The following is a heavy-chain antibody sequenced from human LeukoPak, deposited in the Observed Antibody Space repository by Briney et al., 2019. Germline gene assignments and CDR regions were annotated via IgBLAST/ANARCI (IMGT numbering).Heavy chain of an antibody. J-gene: IGHJ4*02. V-gene: IGHV4-39*01. CDR1: GGSISSSSYY. CDR2: IYYSGST. CDR3: ARTGRGSVDY. D-gene: IGHD1-26*01. Sequence: PSETLSLTCTVSGGSISSSSYYWGWIRKPPGKGLEWIGSIYYSGSTYYNPSLKSRVTISVDTSKNQFSLKLSSVTAADMAVYYCARTGRGSVDYWGQGTLVTVSS.